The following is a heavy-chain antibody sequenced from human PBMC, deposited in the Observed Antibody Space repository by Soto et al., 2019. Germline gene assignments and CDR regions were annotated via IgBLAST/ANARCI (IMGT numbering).Heavy chain of an antibody. D-gene: IGHD3-9*01. CDR1: GCTFNSCA. J-gene: IGHJ6*02. CDR3: ARGYYDILTGFQGGHYYYGMDV. V-gene: IGHV1-69*01. CDR2: IIPIFGTA. Sequence: VSCKASGCTFNSCAIGWVRQAPGQGLEWMGGIIPIFGTANYAQKFQGRVTITADESTSTAYMELSSLRSEDTAVYYCARGYYDILTGFQGGHYYYGMDVWGQGTTVTVSS.